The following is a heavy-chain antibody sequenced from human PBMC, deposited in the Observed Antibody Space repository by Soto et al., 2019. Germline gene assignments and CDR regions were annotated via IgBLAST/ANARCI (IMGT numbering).Heavy chain of an antibody. J-gene: IGHJ4*02. Sequence: ASVKVSCKASGYTFTSYYMHWVRQAPGQGLEWMGIINPSGGSTSYAQRFQGRVTMTRDTSTSTVYMELSSLRSEDTAVYYCARAGRGTTSDYWGQGTLVTVSS. CDR1: GYTFTSYY. CDR3: ARAGRGTTSDY. CDR2: INPSGGST. V-gene: IGHV1-46*01. D-gene: IGHD1-1*01.